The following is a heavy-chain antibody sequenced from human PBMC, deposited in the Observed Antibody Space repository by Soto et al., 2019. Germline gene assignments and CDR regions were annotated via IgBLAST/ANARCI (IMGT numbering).Heavy chain of an antibody. CDR1: GFTFSSYS. D-gene: IGHD6-6*01. CDR3: ASSSFNWFDP. Sequence: GGSLRLSCAASGFTFSSYSVNWVRQAPGKGLEWVSYISSSSSTIYYADSVKGRFTISRDNAKNSLYLQMNSLRDEDTAVYYCASSSFNWFDPWGQGTLVTVSS. V-gene: IGHV3-48*02. CDR2: ISSSSSTI. J-gene: IGHJ5*02.